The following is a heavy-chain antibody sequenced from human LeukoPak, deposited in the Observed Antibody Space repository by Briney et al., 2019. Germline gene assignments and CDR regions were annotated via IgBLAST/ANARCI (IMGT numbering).Heavy chain of an antibody. Sequence: GESLKISCKASGYSFTSYWIGWVRQMPGKGLEWMGIIYPGDSDTTYSPSFQGQVTMSADKSISTAYLQWSSLKASDTAMYYCARHPGYSGTYLDAFDIWGQGTMVSVSS. D-gene: IGHD1-26*01. CDR2: IYPGDSDT. J-gene: IGHJ3*02. CDR1: GYSFTSYW. V-gene: IGHV5-51*01. CDR3: ARHPGYSGTYLDAFDI.